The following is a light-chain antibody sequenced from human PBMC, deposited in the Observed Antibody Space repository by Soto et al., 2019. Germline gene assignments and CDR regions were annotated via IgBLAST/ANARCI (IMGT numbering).Light chain of an antibody. CDR1: QSVSNW. CDR3: QHYSNDFKWT. Sequence: DIQMTQSPSTLSASVGDRVTITCRARQSVSNWLAWYQQKPGKAPKLLIYKASSLQSGVQSRFSGSGSGTEFTLALSGLQPADFATYYCQHYSNDFKWTFGRGTQVEI. J-gene: IGKJ1*01. CDR2: KAS. V-gene: IGKV1-5*03.